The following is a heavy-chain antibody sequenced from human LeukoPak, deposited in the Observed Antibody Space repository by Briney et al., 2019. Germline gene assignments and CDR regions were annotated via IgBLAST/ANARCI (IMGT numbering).Heavy chain of an antibody. D-gene: IGHD2-2*01. Sequence: GESLKISCKGSGYSFTSYWIGWVRQMPGKGLEWMGIIYPSDSDTRYSPSFQGQVTISADKSISTAYLQWSSLKASDTAMYYCARRERYCSSISCYGVDYWGQGTLVTVSS. CDR3: ARRERYCSSISCYGVDY. CDR1: GYSFTSYW. CDR2: IYPSDSDT. V-gene: IGHV5-51*01. J-gene: IGHJ4*02.